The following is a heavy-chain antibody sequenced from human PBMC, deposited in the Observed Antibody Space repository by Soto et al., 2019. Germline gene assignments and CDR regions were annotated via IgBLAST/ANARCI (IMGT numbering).Heavy chain of an antibody. CDR1: GYTFTSYD. D-gene: IGHD3-9*01. Sequence: ASVKVSCKASGYTFTSYDINWVRRATGQGLEWMGWMNPNSGNTGYAQKFQGRVTMTRNTSISTAYMELSSLRSEDTAVYYCARDHYILTGYYYYYMDFRGKGTSVTVSS. CDR3: ARDHYILTGYYYYYMDF. CDR2: MNPNSGNT. J-gene: IGHJ6*03. V-gene: IGHV1-8*01.